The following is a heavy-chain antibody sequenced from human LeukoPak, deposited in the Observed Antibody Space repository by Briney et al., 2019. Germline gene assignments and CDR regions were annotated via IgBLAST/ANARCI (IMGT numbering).Heavy chain of an antibody. CDR1: GFTFSNYW. V-gene: IGHV3-7*03. CDR2: INRDGSER. CDR3: ARRNAMDV. J-gene: IGHJ6*02. Sequence: GGSLRLSCAASGFTFSNYWMTWVRQAPGKGLEWVANINRDGSERYYVDSVKGRFTISRDDAKSSLYLQMNSLRAEDTTVYYCARRNAMDVWGQGTTVIVFS.